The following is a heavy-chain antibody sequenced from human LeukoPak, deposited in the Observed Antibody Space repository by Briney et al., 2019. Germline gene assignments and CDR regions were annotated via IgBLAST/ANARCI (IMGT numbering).Heavy chain of an antibody. CDR1: GFTFSSYA. Sequence: GGSLRLSCAASGFTFSSYAMSWVRQAPGKGLEWVSAISGSGGSTYYADSVKGRFTISRDNSKNTLYLQMNSLRAEDTAVYYCAKGSGRGGSYFWFDYWGQGALVTVSS. CDR3: AKGSGRGGSYFWFDY. J-gene: IGHJ4*02. V-gene: IGHV3-23*01. D-gene: IGHD1-26*01. CDR2: ISGSGGST.